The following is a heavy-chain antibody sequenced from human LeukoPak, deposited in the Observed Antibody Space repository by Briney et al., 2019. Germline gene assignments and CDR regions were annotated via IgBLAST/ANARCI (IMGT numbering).Heavy chain of an antibody. J-gene: IGHJ3*01. CDR1: GYTFTGYY. CDR3: ARGNSITATEFVGVDF. Sequence: ASVKVSCKASGYTFTGYYMHWVRQAPGQGLEWMGWINPNSGGTNYAQKFQGRVTMTRGTSISTAYMELSRLRSDDTAMYYCARGNSITATEFVGVDFWGQGAMVTVSS. V-gene: IGHV1-2*02. D-gene: IGHD6-13*01. CDR2: INPNSGGT.